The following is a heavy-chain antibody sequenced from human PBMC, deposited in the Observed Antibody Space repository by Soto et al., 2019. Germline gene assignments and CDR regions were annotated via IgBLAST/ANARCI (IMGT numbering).Heavy chain of an antibody. D-gene: IGHD1-26*01. V-gene: IGHV3-33*01. J-gene: IGHJ6*02. CDR1: GFTFSTYG. CDR3: ARDFTAGATYSGPSYYAMDV. CDR2: IRYDGSNQ. Sequence: PGGSLRLSCAASGFTFSTYGMHWVRQAPGKGLEWVAGIRYDGSNQYYADSVKGQFTISRDNSKNTLYMQMDSLRADDTAVYYCARDFTAGATYSGPSYYAMDVWGRRTRVTVSS.